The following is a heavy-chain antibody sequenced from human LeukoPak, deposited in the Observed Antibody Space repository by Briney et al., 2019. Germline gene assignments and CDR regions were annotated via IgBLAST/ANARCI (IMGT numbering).Heavy chain of an antibody. J-gene: IGHJ4*02. D-gene: IGHD3-22*01. Sequence: GGSLRLSCAASGFTVSSNYMGWVRQAPGKGLEWVSVIYSGGSTYYADSVKGRFTISRDNSKNTLYLQMNSLRAEDTAVYYCARDRRSYYYDSSGYPGGYFDYWGQGTLVTVSS. CDR3: ARDRRSYYYDSSGYPGGYFDY. CDR2: IYSGGST. CDR1: GFTVSSNY. V-gene: IGHV3-66*01.